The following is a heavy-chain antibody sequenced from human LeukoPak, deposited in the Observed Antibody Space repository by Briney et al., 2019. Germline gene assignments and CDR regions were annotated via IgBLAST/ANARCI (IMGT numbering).Heavy chain of an antibody. D-gene: IGHD6-19*01. CDR2: ISSKSTYI. J-gene: IGHJ4*02. Sequence: AESLRLSCAASGFTFSSYNMKWVRQAPGKGLEWVSSISSKSTYIYYAASVKGRFTISRDNAKISLYLQMNSLRAEDTAIYYCARIHIAVAGITDYWGQGTLVTVSS. V-gene: IGHV3-21*01. CDR3: ARIHIAVAGITDY. CDR1: GFTFSSYN.